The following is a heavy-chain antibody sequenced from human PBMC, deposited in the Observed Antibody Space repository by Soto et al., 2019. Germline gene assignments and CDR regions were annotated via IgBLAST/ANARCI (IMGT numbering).Heavy chain of an antibody. J-gene: IGHJ4*02. V-gene: IGHV4-39*01. CDR2: IYYSGST. CDR1: GGSISSSRYY. D-gene: IGHD3-9*01. Sequence: QLQLQESGPGLVKPSETLSLTCTVSGGSISSSRYYWGWIRQPPGKGLEWIGSIYYSGSTYYNPSLKSRVTISVDTSNNQFSLNLSSVTAADTAVYYCASIDILTGGYFDYWGQGTLVTVSS. CDR3: ASIDILTGGYFDY.